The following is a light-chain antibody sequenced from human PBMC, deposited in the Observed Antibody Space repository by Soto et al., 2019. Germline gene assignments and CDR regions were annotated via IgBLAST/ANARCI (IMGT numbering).Light chain of an antibody. CDR2: GAS. J-gene: IGKJ1*01. Sequence: IQVAQSPPSLSASVGDTVTITCRASQDIRHDLGWYQQKPGRAPKLLIYGASNLQSGVPSRFSGSVSGTDFTLPISSLQPEDFATYYCLQDYKFPQTFGQGTKVEIK. CDR3: LQDYKFPQT. V-gene: IGKV1-6*01. CDR1: QDIRHD.